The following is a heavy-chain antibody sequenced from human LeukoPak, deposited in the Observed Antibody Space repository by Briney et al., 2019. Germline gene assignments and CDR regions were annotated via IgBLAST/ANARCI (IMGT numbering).Heavy chain of an antibody. CDR1: GGSISSGSYY. CDR3: ARDSLAYYDILTGVYYYYMVV. V-gene: IGHV4-61*02. Sequence: SETLSLTCTVSGGSISSGSYYWSWIRQPTGKGLEWIGRIYTSGSTNYNPSLKSRVTISVDTSKNQFSLKLSSVTAADTAVYYCARDSLAYYDILTGVYYYYMVVWAKGPRSPSP. CDR2: IYTSGST. J-gene: IGHJ6*03. D-gene: IGHD3-9*01.